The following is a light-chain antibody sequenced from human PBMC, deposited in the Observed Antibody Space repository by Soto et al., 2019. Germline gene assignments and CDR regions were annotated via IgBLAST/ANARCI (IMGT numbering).Light chain of an antibody. V-gene: IGKV3-11*01. CDR1: QSVRSN. CDR3: QQRGT. Sequence: IVLTQSPATLSVSPGERVTLSCRASQSVRSNLSWYQQKPGQAPRLLISVASNRATGIPARFSGSGSGTDFTLTISSLESEDFAVYYCQQRGTFGQGTRLEIK. J-gene: IGKJ5*01. CDR2: VAS.